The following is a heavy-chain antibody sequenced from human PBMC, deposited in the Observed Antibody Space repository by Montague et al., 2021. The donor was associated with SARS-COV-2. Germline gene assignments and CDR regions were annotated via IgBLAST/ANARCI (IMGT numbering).Heavy chain of an antibody. D-gene: IGHD3-10*01. J-gene: IGHJ3*02. V-gene: IGHV4-59*01. CDR3: ARAEINMVRGDNRWAFDI. Sequence: SGSTNYYPSLKSRVTISVDTSKNPFSLKLSSVTAADTAVYYCARAEINMVRGDNRWAFDIGGKGKRGTVSA. CDR2: SGST.